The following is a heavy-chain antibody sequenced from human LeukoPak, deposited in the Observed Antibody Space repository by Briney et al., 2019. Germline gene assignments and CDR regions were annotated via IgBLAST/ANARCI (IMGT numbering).Heavy chain of an antibody. CDR1: GYGFTSYW. J-gene: IGHJ4*02. Sequence: GESLKISCKGSGYGFTSYWIGWVRQMPGKGLEWMGIIYPGDSDTRYSPSFQGQVTISADKSISTAYLQWSSLKASDTAMYYCARVGDSGSYLYYFDYWGQGTLVTVSS. D-gene: IGHD1-26*01. V-gene: IGHV5-51*01. CDR2: IYPGDSDT. CDR3: ARVGDSGSYLYYFDY.